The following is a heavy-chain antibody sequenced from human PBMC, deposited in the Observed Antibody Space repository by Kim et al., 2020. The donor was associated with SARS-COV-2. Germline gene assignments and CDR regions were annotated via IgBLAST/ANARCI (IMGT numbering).Heavy chain of an antibody. J-gene: IGHJ4*02. D-gene: IGHD5-18*01. V-gene: IGHV3-48*02. CDR3: AGDRLHTAMVDY. Sequence: CHAGSVKDRFTISSNNAKNSLYLQMNSRRDDDTAVYYCAGDRLHTAMVDYWGQGTLVTVSS.